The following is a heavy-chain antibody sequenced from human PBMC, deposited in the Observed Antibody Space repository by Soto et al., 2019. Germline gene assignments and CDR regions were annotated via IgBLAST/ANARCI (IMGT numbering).Heavy chain of an antibody. Sequence: QVQLQESGPGLVKPSETLSLTCTVSGGSITDGYWNWIRQSPGKGLEWIGNIFFSGYTKFNPSLESRVTLSIDPSKNQFSLKMNSVTAADTAVYFCARDACGLNWFDPWGQGTLVIVSS. J-gene: IGHJ5*02. CDR3: ARDACGLNWFDP. V-gene: IGHV4-59*01. CDR2: IFFSGYT. D-gene: IGHD2-21*01. CDR1: GGSITDGY.